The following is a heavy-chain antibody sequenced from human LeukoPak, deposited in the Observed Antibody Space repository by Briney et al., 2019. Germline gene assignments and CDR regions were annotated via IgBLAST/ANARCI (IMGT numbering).Heavy chain of an antibody. Sequence: GGSLRLSCAASGFTLSSYGMHWVRQAPGKGLEWVAFIRYDGSNKYYADSVKGRFTISRDNSKNTLYLQMNSLRAEDTAVYYCAKDRESYLGYWGQGTLVTVSS. CDR3: AKDRESYLGY. CDR2: IRYDGSNK. J-gene: IGHJ4*02. CDR1: GFTLSSYG. V-gene: IGHV3-30*02.